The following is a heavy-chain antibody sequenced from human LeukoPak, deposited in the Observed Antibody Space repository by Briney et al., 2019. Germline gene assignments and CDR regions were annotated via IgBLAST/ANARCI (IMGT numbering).Heavy chain of an antibody. D-gene: IGHD6-13*01. J-gene: IGHJ4*02. V-gene: IGHV1-46*01. CDR1: GNTFTRYY. CDR3: ARGSEEDSSSWYGGDY. CDR2: INPSGDTT. Sequence: ASVKVSCKASGNTFTRYYMHWVRQAPGQGLEWMGIINPSGDTTSYAQKFQGRVTMTRDTSTSTVYMELSSLRSEDTAVYYCARGSEEDSSSWYGGDYWGQGTLVTVSS.